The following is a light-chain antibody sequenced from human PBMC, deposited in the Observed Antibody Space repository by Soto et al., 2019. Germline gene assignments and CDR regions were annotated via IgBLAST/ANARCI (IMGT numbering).Light chain of an antibody. CDR3: DSYTSSRAYV. Sequence: QSALTQPASVSGSPGQSITISCTGTSSDVGGYNYVSWYQQQAGKAPKLIIHEVSNRPSGVSNRFSGSKSGNTASLTISGLQAEDEAEYYCDSYTSSRAYVFGSGTKLTVL. J-gene: IGLJ1*01. V-gene: IGLV2-14*01. CDR1: SSDVGGYNY. CDR2: EVS.